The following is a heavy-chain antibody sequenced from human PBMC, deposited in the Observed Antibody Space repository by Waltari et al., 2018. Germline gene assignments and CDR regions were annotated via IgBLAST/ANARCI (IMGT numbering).Heavy chain of an antibody. V-gene: IGHV1-8*01. CDR2: MNPNSGNT. CDR3: ARVAQGGSYPGAYYYYMDV. Sequence: QVQLVQSGAAVKKPGASVKVSCKASGYTFTSYDINWVRQATGQGLEWMGWMNPNSGNTGYAQKFQGRVTMTRNTSISTAYMELSSLRSEDTAVYYCARVAQGGSYPGAYYYYMDVWGKGTTVTVSS. J-gene: IGHJ6*03. CDR1: GYTFTSYD. D-gene: IGHD1-26*01.